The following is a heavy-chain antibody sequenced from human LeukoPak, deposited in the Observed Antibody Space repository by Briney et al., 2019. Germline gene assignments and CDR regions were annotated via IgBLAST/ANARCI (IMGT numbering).Heavy chain of an antibody. CDR2: IYYSGST. D-gene: IGHD2-2*01. CDR1: GGSISDTNYF. V-gene: IGHV4-39*07. J-gene: IGHJ5*02. CDR3: ARGSFSVVPAAMGVWFDP. Sequence: PSETLSLTCLVSGGSISDTNYFWGWTRQPPGKGLEWIGNIYYSGSTRYNPSLSSRLTISVDTSKNQFSLKLSSVTAADTAVYYCARGSFSVVPAAMGVWFDPWGQGTLVTVSS.